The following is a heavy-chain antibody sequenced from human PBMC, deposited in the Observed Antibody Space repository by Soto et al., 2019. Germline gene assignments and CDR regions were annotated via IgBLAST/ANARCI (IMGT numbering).Heavy chain of an antibody. V-gene: IGHV1-69*06. J-gene: IGHJ1*01. CDR2: IIPMFGTA. CDR1: GGSLNNYG. D-gene: IGHD1-20*01. Sequence: GSSVKVSCKASGGSLNNYGIAWVRQAPGQGLEWMGGIIPMFGTAVYPQKFQDRVIFTADKSTSTTYMELYTLTSDETAVYYCTRGPSNVDEMTAITGPFQTWGQGTLVIVSS. CDR3: TRGPSNVDEMTAITGPFQT.